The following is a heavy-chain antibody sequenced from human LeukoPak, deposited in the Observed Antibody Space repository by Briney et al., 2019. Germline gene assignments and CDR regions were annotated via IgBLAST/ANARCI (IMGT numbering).Heavy chain of an antibody. CDR2: ISSSSSYI. Sequence: PGGSLRLSCAASGFTFSSYSMNWVRQAPGKGLEWVSSISSSSSYIYYADSVKGRFTISGDNAKNSLYLQMNSPRAEDTAVYYCARDFKTLYYFDYWGQGTLVTVSS. V-gene: IGHV3-21*01. CDR1: GFTFSSYS. CDR3: ARDFKTLYYFDY. J-gene: IGHJ4*02.